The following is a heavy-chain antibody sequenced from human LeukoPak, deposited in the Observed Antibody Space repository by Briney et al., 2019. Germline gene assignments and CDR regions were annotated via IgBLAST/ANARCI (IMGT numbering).Heavy chain of an antibody. D-gene: IGHD3-3*01. Sequence: GGSLRLSCAASGFTVSSNYMSWVRQAPGKGLEWVSAISGSGGSTYYADSVKGRFTISRDNSKNTLYLQMNSLRAEDTAVYYCAKENDFWSGYSHSAPDYWGQGTLVTVSS. CDR1: GFTVSSNY. CDR2: ISGSGGST. CDR3: AKENDFWSGYSHSAPDY. J-gene: IGHJ4*02. V-gene: IGHV3-23*01.